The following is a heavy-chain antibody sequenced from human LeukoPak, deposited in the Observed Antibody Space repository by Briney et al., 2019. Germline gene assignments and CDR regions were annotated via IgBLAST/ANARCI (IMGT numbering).Heavy chain of an antibody. CDR1: GGSISSHY. CDR3: ARDRGSSWFPFDY. Sequence: SETLSLTCTVSGGSISSHYWSLIRQPAGKGLEWIGRIYTSGSTNYNPSLKSRVTMSVDTSKNQFSLKLSSVTAADTAVYYCARDRGSSWFPFDYWGQGTLVTVSS. J-gene: IGHJ4*02. D-gene: IGHD6-13*01. CDR2: IYTSGST. V-gene: IGHV4-4*07.